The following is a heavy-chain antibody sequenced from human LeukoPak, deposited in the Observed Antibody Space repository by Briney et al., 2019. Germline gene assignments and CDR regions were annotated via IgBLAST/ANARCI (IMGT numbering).Heavy chain of an antibody. Sequence: SETLSLTCAVYGGSFSGYYWSWIRQPSGKGLEWIGEINHSGSTNYNPSLKSRVTISVDTSKNQFSLELSSVTAADTAVYYCARAPIGAESHDAFDIWGQGTMVTVSS. CDR2: INHSGST. CDR1: GGSFSGYY. V-gene: IGHV4-34*01. D-gene: IGHD4/OR15-4a*01. J-gene: IGHJ3*02. CDR3: ARAPIGAESHDAFDI.